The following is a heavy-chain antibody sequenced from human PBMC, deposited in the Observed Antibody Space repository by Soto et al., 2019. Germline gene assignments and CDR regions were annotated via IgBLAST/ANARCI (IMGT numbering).Heavy chain of an antibody. Sequence: ASVKVSCKASGGTFSSYAISWVRQAPGQGLEWMGGIIPIFGTANYAQKFQGRVTITADESTSTAYMELSSLRSEDTAVYYCAREIDEMYYYGSGSYHNWFDPWGQGTLVTVSS. CDR1: GGTFSSYA. D-gene: IGHD3-10*01. CDR2: IIPIFGTA. V-gene: IGHV1-69*13. CDR3: AREIDEMYYYGSGSYHNWFDP. J-gene: IGHJ5*02.